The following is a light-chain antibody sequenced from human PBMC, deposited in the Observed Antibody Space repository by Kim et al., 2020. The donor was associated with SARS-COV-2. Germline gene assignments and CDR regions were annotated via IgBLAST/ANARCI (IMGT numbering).Light chain of an antibody. CDR2: AAS. V-gene: IGKV1-39*01. CDR3: QQSYITPLT. CDR1: QSISSH. J-gene: IGKJ3*01. Sequence: DIQMTQSPPSLSASVGDSVTITCRTTQSISSHLNWYQQKPGRAPKLLISAASTLQGGVPSRFSGSGSETDFPLTISSLQPEDFATYFCQQSYITPLTFGPGTKVDIK.